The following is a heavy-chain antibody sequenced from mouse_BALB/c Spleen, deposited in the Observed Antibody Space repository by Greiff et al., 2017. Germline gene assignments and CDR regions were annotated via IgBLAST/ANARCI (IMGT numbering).Heavy chain of an antibody. CDR1: GYTFTDYA. V-gene: IGHV1S137*01. CDR3: ARDLYGNSHLDY. J-gene: IGHJ2*01. Sequence: QVQLQQSGAELVRPGVSVKISCKGSGYTFTDYAMHWVKQSHAKSLEWIGVISTYYGDASYNQKFKGKATMTVDKSSSTAYMELARLTSEDSAIYYCARDLYGNSHLDYWGQGTTLTVSS. D-gene: IGHD2-1*01. CDR2: ISTYYGDA.